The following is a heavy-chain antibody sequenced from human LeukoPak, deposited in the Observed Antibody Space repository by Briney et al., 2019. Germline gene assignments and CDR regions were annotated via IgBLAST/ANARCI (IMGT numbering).Heavy chain of an antibody. CDR3: ARSVSAAAGTDVFY. D-gene: IGHD6-13*01. J-gene: IGHJ4*02. Sequence: SETLSLTCTVFGGSISSSSYYWGWIRQPPGKGLEWIGSIYYSGSTYYNPSLKSRVTISVDTSKNQFSLKLSSVTAADTAVYYCARSVSAAAGTDVFYWGQGTLVTVSS. CDR2: IYYSGST. V-gene: IGHV4-39*01. CDR1: GGSISSSSYY.